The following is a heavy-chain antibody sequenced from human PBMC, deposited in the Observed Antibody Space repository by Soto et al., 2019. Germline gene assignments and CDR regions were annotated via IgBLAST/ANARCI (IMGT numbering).Heavy chain of an antibody. V-gene: IGHV3-48*02. CDR2: ISSSSSSTI. Sequence: PGGSLRLSCAASGVTFISYSMNWVRQAPGKGLEWVSYISSSSSSTIYYADSVKGRFTISRDNAKNSLYLQMNSLRDEDTAVYYCARGPEQSGYYYDSSGYYERDAFDIWGQGTMVTVSS. CDR3: ARGPEQSGYYYDSSGYYERDAFDI. J-gene: IGHJ3*02. D-gene: IGHD3-22*01. CDR1: GVTFISYS.